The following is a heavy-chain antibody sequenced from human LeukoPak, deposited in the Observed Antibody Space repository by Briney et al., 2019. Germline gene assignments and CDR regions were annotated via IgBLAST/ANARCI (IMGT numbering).Heavy chain of an antibody. V-gene: IGHV4-38-2*02. CDR2: IYHIGST. J-gene: IGHJ4*02. CDR1: GDSISNGYY. D-gene: IGHD3-22*01. CDR3: ARRSYYYDSSGYFDF. Sequence: PSETLPLTCSVSGDSISNGYYWAWIRQPPGKGLEWIGSIYHIGSTYKKRSLKSRLTISVDTSKNLISLKLSSVSAADTAVYYCARRSYYYDSSGYFDFWGQGTLVTVSS.